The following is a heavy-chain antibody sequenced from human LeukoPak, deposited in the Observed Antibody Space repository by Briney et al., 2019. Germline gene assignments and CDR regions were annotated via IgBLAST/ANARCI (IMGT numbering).Heavy chain of an antibody. CDR3: ASTGPYCGGGSCEL. Sequence: PGGSLRLSCAASGLAFSDYWMSWVRQAPGKGLEWVANIKPDGGHQNYVDSLKGRFTVSRDNAKNSLYMQMNSLRAEDTAIYYRASTGPYCGGGSCELGVQGTLVTDSS. J-gene: IGHJ4*02. CDR1: GLAFSDYW. V-gene: IGHV3-7*01. CDR2: IKPDGGHQ. D-gene: IGHD2-15*01.